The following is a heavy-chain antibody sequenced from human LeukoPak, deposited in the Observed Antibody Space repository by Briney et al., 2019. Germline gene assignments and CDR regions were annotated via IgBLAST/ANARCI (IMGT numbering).Heavy chain of an antibody. D-gene: IGHD3-10*01. Sequence: GASVKVSCKASGYTFTGYYMHWVRQAPGQGLEWMGWINPNSGGTNYAQKFQGRVTMTRDTSISTAYMELSRLRSDDTAVYYCARGAPKADYYGSGSYFDYWGQGTLVTVSS. CDR3: ARGAPKADYYGSGSYFDY. V-gene: IGHV1-2*02. J-gene: IGHJ4*02. CDR2: INPNSGGT. CDR1: GYTFTGYY.